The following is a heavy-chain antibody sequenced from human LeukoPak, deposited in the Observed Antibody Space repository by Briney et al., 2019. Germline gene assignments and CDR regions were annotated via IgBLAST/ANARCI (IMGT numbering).Heavy chain of an antibody. CDR3: ARDPYYDFPY. Sequence: GGSLRLSCAASGFTFSSYAMHWVRQAPGKGLEWVAVISYDGSNKYYADSVKGRSTISRDNSKNTLYLQMNSLRAEDTAVYYCARDPYYDFPYWGQGTLVTVSS. J-gene: IGHJ4*02. D-gene: IGHD3-3*01. CDR1: GFTFSSYA. V-gene: IGHV3-30-3*01. CDR2: ISYDGSNK.